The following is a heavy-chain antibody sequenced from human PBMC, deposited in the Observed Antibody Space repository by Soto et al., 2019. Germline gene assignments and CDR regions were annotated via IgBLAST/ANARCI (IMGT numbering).Heavy chain of an antibody. Sequence: ASVKVSCKASGYTFTSYAMNWVRQAPGQGLEWMGWINTNTGNPTYAQGFTGRFVFSLDTSVSTAYLQICSLKAEDTAVYYCARGLSLARRGMFDYWGQGTLVTVSS. V-gene: IGHV7-4-1*01. CDR1: GYTFTSYA. CDR3: ARGLSLARRGMFDY. J-gene: IGHJ4*02. D-gene: IGHD1-1*01. CDR2: INTNTGNP.